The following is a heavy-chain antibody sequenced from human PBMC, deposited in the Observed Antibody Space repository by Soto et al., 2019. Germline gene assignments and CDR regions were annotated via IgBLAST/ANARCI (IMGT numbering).Heavy chain of an antibody. CDR1: GVSFSGYY. D-gene: IGHD2-8*02. V-gene: IGHV4-34*01. CDR2: INHSGST. J-gene: IGHJ4*02. Sequence: QVQLQQWGAGLLKHSEPLSLTCAVYGVSFSGYYWYWMRQRPGTGLEWIGEINHSGSTNYNPTLKSRLTISVDTSKYQFSLKLTSVTAAVTAVYYCARDKITGLFDYWGQGTLVTVSS. CDR3: ARDKITGLFDY.